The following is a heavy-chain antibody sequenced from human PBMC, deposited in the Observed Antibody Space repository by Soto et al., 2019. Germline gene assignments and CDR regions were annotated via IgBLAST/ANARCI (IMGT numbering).Heavy chain of an antibody. V-gene: IGHV2-70*01. D-gene: IGHD3-10*01. CDR2: IDWDDDK. CDR1: GFSLSTSGMC. Sequence: GSGPTLVNPTQTLTLTCTFSGFSLSTSGMCVSWIRQPPGKALEWLALIDWDDDKYYSTSLKTRLTISEDTSKNQVVLTMTNMDPVDTATYYCARIPRNMVRGVIYYYYGMDVWGQGTTVTVSS. J-gene: IGHJ6*02. CDR3: ARIPRNMVRGVIYYYYGMDV.